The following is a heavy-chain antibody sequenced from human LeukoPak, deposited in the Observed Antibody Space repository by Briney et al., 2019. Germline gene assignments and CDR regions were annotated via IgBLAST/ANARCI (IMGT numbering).Heavy chain of an antibody. Sequence: GESLRLSCAASGFTVSSNYMSWVRQAPGKGLEWVSVIYSGGSTYYADSVKGRFTISRDNSKSTLYLQMNSLRAEDTAVYYCVKDTTDDFWSGYSFDYWGQGTLVTVSS. V-gene: IGHV3-66*01. CDR1: GFTVSSNY. CDR2: IYSGGST. J-gene: IGHJ4*02. CDR3: VKDTTDDFWSGYSFDY. D-gene: IGHD3-3*01.